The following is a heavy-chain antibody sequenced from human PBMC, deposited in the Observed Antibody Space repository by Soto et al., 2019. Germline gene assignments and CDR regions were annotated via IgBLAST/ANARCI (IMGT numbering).Heavy chain of an antibody. V-gene: IGHV1-3*01. CDR1: GYTFTTYT. J-gene: IGHJ4*02. CDR3: ARGRLPAAGRLSTFDY. D-gene: IGHD6-13*01. CDR2: INGGTDNI. Sequence: ASVKVSCKASGYTFTTYTLHWVRQAPGQSPEWMGWINGGTDNIRLSQKFQRRVNLTKDTSATTVYMELTSLTSEDTAVYYCARGRLPAAGRLSTFDYWGQGSLVTVS.